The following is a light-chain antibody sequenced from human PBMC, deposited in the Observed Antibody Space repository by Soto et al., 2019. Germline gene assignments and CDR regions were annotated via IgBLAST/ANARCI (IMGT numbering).Light chain of an antibody. CDR1: QSVRSN. V-gene: IGKV3-15*01. J-gene: IGKJ2*01. CDR3: QPYNNWPPYT. CDR2: GAS. Sequence: EIVMTQSPATLSVSPGERATLSCRASQSVRSNLAWYQQKPGQAPRLLIYGASTRATGIPARFSDSGSGTDFTLTISSLQSEDFAVYYCQPYNNWPPYTFGQGTKLEIK.